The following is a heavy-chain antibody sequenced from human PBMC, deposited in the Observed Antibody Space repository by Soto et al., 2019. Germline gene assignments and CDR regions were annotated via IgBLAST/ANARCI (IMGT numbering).Heavy chain of an antibody. D-gene: IGHD3-3*01. CDR1: GGSFSVYY. J-gene: IGHJ6*02. Sequence: ETLSLTCALDGGSFSVYYCTLTPHPPGKGLEWIVEINNSGSTNYNPSLKSRVTISVDTSNNQFSLKLSSVTAADTAVYYCARIVVTIFGVVIRAPLYYGMDVWGQGTTVTVSS. V-gene: IGHV4-34*01. CDR3: ARIVVTIFGVVIRAPLYYGMDV. CDR2: INNSGST.